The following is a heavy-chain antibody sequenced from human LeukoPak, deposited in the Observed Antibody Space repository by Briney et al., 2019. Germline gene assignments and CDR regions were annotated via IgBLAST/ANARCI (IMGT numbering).Heavy chain of an antibody. D-gene: IGHD3-9*01. V-gene: IGHV3-49*04. CDR3: TIGPKYDGLTGYFES. Sequence: PGGSLRLSCTASGFTFGDYTMNWVRQAPGKGLEWVGFIRSNSYGGTAEYAASMKGRFTISRDDSKSIAYLQMNSLKTEDTAVYYCTIGPKYDGLTGYFESWGQGTLVTVSS. J-gene: IGHJ4*02. CDR1: GFTFGDYT. CDR2: IRSNSYGGTA.